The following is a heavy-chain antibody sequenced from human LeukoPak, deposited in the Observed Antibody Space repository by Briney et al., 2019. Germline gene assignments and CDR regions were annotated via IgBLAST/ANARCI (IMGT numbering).Heavy chain of an antibody. Sequence: ASVKVSCKASGYTFTGYYMHWVRQAPGQGLERMGWINPHTGGTNYAQKFQGRVTMTRDTSISTAYMELSGLTSDDTAVYYCARDRAGTRQDYWGQGTLVTVSS. CDR1: GYTFTGYY. CDR2: INPHTGGT. D-gene: IGHD1-1*01. CDR3: ARDRAGTRQDY. J-gene: IGHJ4*02. V-gene: IGHV1-2*02.